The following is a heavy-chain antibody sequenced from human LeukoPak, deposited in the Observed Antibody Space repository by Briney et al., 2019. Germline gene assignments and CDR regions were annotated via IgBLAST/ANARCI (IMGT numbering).Heavy chain of an antibody. CDR3: ARGYSSSSGDWFDP. CDR2: IYTSGST. Sequence: SETLSLTCTVSGGSISSYYWSWIRQPAGKGLEWIGRIYTSGSTNYNPSLKSRVTISVDTSKNQFSLKLSSVTAADTAVYYCARGYSSSSGDWFDPWGQGTLVTVSS. V-gene: IGHV4-4*07. CDR1: GGSISSYY. J-gene: IGHJ5*02. D-gene: IGHD6-6*01.